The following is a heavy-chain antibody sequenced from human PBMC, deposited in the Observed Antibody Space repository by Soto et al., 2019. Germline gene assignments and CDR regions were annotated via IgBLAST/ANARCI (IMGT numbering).Heavy chain of an antibody. CDR3: AIGGAVYGLVPHDY. CDR1: GFTFSDYA. V-gene: IGHV3-23*01. Sequence: EVQLLESGGGLEQPGGSLRLSCAASGFTFSDYAMSWVRQAPGKGLEWVTTITGSSSNLYYTDSVKGRFAISRDNSRNILFLQMNSLTAEDTAVYYCAIGGAVYGLVPHDYWGQGAIVTVSS. D-gene: IGHD3-10*01. CDR2: ITGSSSNL. J-gene: IGHJ4*02.